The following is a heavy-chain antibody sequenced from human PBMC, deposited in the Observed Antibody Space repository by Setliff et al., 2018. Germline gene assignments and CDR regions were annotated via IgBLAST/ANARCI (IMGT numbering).Heavy chain of an antibody. CDR1: GFTFSSYS. J-gene: IGHJ4*02. D-gene: IGHD1-26*01. Sequence: PGGSLRLSCAASGFTFSSYSMNWVRQAPGKGLEWIGSIDHSGSTHYNPSLKSRVTISVDTAKNQFSLKLRSVTAADTAVYYCGRPLVGVTTGFENWGQGTLVTVSS. CDR2: IDHSGST. CDR3: GRPLVGVTTGFEN. V-gene: IGHV4-38-2*01.